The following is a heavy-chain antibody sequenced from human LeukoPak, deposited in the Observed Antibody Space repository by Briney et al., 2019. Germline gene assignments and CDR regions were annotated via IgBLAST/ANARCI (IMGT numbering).Heavy chain of an antibody. D-gene: IGHD3-22*01. Sequence: GGSLRLSCAASGFTVSSNYMSWVRQAPGKGLEWVSVIYSGGSTYYADSVKGRFTISRDNSKNTPYLQMNSLRAEDTAVYYCARDYYDSSGAGSLWGQGTLVTVSS. J-gene: IGHJ4*02. CDR3: ARDYYDSSGAGSL. CDR1: GFTVSSNY. V-gene: IGHV3-66*02. CDR2: IYSGGST.